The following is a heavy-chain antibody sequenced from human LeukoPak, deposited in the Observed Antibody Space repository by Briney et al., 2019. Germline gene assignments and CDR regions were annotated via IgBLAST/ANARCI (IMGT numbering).Heavy chain of an antibody. D-gene: IGHD3-22*01. CDR2: IYHSGST. CDR3: ARVPTYYYDSSDIFDY. Sequence: PSETLSLTCAVSGGSISSGGYSWSWIRQPPGKGLEWIGYIYHSGSTNYNPSLKSRVTISVDTSKNQFSLKLSSVTAADTAVYYCARVPTYYYDSSDIFDYWGQGTLVTVSS. CDR1: GGSISSGGYS. J-gene: IGHJ4*02. V-gene: IGHV4-30-2*01.